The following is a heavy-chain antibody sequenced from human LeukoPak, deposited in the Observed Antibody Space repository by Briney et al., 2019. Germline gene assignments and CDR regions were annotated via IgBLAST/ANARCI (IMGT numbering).Heavy chain of an antibody. J-gene: IGHJ4*02. V-gene: IGHV1-8*01. CDR1: GYTFTTYD. CDR3: VRVYGAIDY. D-gene: IGHD4-17*01. Sequence: ASVKVSCKTSGYTFTTYDINWVRQATGQGLEWMGWMNPNSGYTGFAQTFQGRVTMTRDTSTSTAYMELNSLRSEDTAVYYCVRVYGAIDYWGQGTLVTVSS. CDR2: MNPNSGYT.